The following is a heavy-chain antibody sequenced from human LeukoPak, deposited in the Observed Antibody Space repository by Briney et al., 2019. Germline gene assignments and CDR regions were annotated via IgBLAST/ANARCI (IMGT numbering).Heavy chain of an antibody. D-gene: IGHD3-10*01. CDR3: ATANYYGSGSYYNWFDP. CDR1: GYTLTELS. Sequence: APVKVSCKVSGYTLTELSMHWVRQAPGKGLEWMGGFDPEDGETIYAQKFQGRVTMTEDTSTDTAYMELSSLRSEDTAVYNCATANYYGSGSYYNWFDPWGQGTLVTVSS. V-gene: IGHV1-24*01. J-gene: IGHJ5*02. CDR2: FDPEDGET.